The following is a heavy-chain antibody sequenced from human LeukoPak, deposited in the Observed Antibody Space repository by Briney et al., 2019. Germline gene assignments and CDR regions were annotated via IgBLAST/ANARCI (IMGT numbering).Heavy chain of an antibody. D-gene: IGHD4-17*01. V-gene: IGHV1-18*01. J-gene: IGHJ5*02. Sequence: ASVKVSCKASGYTFTSYGISWVRQAPGQGLEWMGWISAYNGNTNYAQKLQGRVTMTTDTSTSTAYMELRSLRSDDPAVYYCAREDYGDYWFDPWGQGTLVTVSS. CDR3: AREDYGDYWFDP. CDR2: ISAYNGNT. CDR1: GYTFTSYG.